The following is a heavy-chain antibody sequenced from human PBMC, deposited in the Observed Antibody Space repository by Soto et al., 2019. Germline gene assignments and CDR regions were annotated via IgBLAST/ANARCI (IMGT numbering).Heavy chain of an antibody. CDR2: ISSSGSTI. CDR3: AREGMATGFSALDY. CDR1: GFTFSSYE. D-gene: IGHD5-12*01. Sequence: EVQLVESGGGLVQPGGSLRLSCAASGFTFSSYEMNWVRQAPGKGLEWVSYISSSGSTIYYADSVKGRFTISRDNAKNSLDLQMNSLRAEDTAVYYCAREGMATGFSALDYWGQGTLVTVSS. V-gene: IGHV3-48*03. J-gene: IGHJ4*02.